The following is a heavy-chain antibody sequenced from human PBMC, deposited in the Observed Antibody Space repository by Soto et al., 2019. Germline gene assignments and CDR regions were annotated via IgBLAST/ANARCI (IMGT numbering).Heavy chain of an antibody. D-gene: IGHD4-17*01. CDR3: ARARGGDSGDYASLFDR. Sequence: PSETPSLTCTVFGGSVSIGDYLWSWIRQRPGKGLEWIGYIHDSGNTYYNPSLKSRVTISLDTSKNQFSLKVTSMTAADTAVYFCARARGGDSGDYASLFDRWGQGNLVTVSS. J-gene: IGHJ5*02. V-gene: IGHV4-30-4*01. CDR1: GGSVSIGDYL. CDR2: IHDSGNT.